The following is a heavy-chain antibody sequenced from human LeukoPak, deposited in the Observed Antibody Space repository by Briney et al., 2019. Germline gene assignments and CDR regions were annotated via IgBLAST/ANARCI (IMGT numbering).Heavy chain of an antibody. J-gene: IGHJ6*03. V-gene: IGHV4-59*11. D-gene: IGHD5-12*01. CDR2: IYYSGST. CDR1: GGSISSHY. Sequence: PSETLSLTCTVSGGSISSHYWSWIRQPPGKGLEWIGYIYYSGSTNYNPSLKSRVTISVDTSKNQFSLKLSSVTAADTAVYYCARVNSPGYSGYGLFIYYYYYMDVWGKGTTVTVSS. CDR3: ARVNSPGYSGYGLFIYYYYYMDV.